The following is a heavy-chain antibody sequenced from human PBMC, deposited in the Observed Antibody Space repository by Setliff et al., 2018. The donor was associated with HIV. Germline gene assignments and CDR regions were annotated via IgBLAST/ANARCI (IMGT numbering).Heavy chain of an antibody. Sequence: GGSLRLSCAASGFTFSSYGMHWVRQAPGKGLEWVAVISYDESKKYYADSVKGRFTISRDYSKNTLYLQMNSLRAEDAAVYYCAKDVGSAITIFGANWFDPWGQGTLVTVSS. D-gene: IGHD3-3*01. V-gene: IGHV3-30*18. CDR2: ISYDESKK. CDR3: AKDVGSAITIFGANWFDP. CDR1: GFTFSSYG. J-gene: IGHJ5*02.